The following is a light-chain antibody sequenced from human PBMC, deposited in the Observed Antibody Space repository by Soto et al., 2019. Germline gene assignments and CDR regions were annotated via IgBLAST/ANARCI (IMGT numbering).Light chain of an antibody. CDR2: GAS. J-gene: IGKJ1*01. CDR1: QSVSSSY. CDR3: QQYGSSWWT. Sequence: EIVLTQSPGPLSLSPRERATLSCRSSQSVSSSYLAWYQQKPGQAPRLIIYGASSRATGIPDRFSGSGSGTDLNLTISRLEPEDFAVYYCQQYGSSWWTFGQGTKVDIK. V-gene: IGKV3-20*01.